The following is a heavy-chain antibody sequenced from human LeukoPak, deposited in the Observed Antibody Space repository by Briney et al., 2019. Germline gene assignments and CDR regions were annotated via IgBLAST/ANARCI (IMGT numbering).Heavy chain of an antibody. D-gene: IGHD2-2*02. Sequence: ASVKVSCKASGGTFSSYAISWVRQAPGQGLEWMGGIIPIFGTANYAQKFQGRVTITADESTSTAYMELSSLRSEDTAMYYCAREPLPAAIRGVHGWFDPWGQGTQVTVSS. V-gene: IGHV1-69*13. CDR1: GGTFSSYA. CDR2: IIPIFGTA. CDR3: AREPLPAAIRGVHGWFDP. J-gene: IGHJ5*02.